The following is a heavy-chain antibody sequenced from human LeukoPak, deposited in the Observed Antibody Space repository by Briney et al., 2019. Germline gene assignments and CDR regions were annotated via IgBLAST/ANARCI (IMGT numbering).Heavy chain of an antibody. CDR2: IGTAGDT. CDR3: ARSGKPYYYDSSGYYFDY. V-gene: IGHV3-13*04. Sequence: GGSLRLSCAASGFTFSSYDMHWVRQATGTGLEWVSAIGTAGDTYYPGSVKGRFTISRENAKNSLYLQMNSLRAGDTAVYYCARSGKPYYYDSSGYYFDYWGQGTLVTVSS. D-gene: IGHD3-22*01. J-gene: IGHJ4*02. CDR1: GFTFSSYD.